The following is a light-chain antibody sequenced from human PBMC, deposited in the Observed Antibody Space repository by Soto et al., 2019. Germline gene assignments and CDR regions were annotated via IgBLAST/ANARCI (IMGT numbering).Light chain of an antibody. CDR1: QSISSW. Sequence: DIQMTQSPSTLSASVGDRVTITCRASQSISSWLAWYQQKPGKAPKLLIYKASSLESGVPSRFSGSGSGTEFTLTISSLQPDDFAPYYCQQYNSYSKWTFGQGTKV. CDR2: KAS. V-gene: IGKV1-5*03. CDR3: QQYNSYSKWT. J-gene: IGKJ1*01.